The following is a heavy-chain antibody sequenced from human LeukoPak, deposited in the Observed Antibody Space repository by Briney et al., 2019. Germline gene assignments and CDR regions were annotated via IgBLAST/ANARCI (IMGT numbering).Heavy chain of an antibody. Sequence: GGSLRLSCAASGFTFSSYGMHWVRQAPGKGLEWVSSISSSSSYIYYADSVKGRFTISRDNAKNSLYLQMNSLRAEDTAVYYCARDFLATSDAFDIWGQGTMVTVSS. CDR2: ISSSSSYI. CDR3: ARDFLATSDAFDI. J-gene: IGHJ3*02. D-gene: IGHD1-26*01. V-gene: IGHV3-21*01. CDR1: GFTFSSYG.